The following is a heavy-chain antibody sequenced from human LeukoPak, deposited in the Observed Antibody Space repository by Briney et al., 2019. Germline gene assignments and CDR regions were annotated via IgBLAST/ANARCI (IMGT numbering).Heavy chain of an antibody. CDR1: GDSSSSYY. Sequence: SETLSLTCSVSGDSSSSYYWSWIRQAAGKGLEWIGRMHGSGYSTYNPSLESRVSMSVDTSKNQLFLNLSSVAAADTAVYFCAKDRVGVPAAIHYYGMDVWGQGTKVTVSS. D-gene: IGHD2-2*01. CDR3: AKDRVGVPAAIHYYGMDV. V-gene: IGHV4-4*07. CDR2: MHGSGYS. J-gene: IGHJ6*02.